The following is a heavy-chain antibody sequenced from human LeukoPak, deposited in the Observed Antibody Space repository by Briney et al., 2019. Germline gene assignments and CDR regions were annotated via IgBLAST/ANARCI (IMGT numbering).Heavy chain of an antibody. CDR1: GFTFSSYD. V-gene: IGHV3-13*01. Sequence: GGSLRLSCAASGFTFSSYDMHWVRQAAGKGLEWVSAIGTAGDTYYPGSVKGRFTISRENAKNSLYLQMNSLRAGDTAVYYCARALPGRPQDYWGQGTLVTVSS. D-gene: IGHD3-10*01. CDR2: IGTAGDT. CDR3: ARALPGRPQDY. J-gene: IGHJ4*02.